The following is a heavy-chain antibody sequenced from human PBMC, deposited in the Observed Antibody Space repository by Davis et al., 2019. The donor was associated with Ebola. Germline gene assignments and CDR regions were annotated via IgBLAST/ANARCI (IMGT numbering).Heavy chain of an antibody. V-gene: IGHV3-7*03. CDR2: IKQDGSEK. J-gene: IGHJ5*02. CDR1: GFTFSSYW. Sequence: GGSLRLSCAASGFTFSSYWMSWVRQAPGKGLEWVANIKQDGSEKYYVDSVKGRFTISRDNAKNSLYLQMKSLRAEDTAIYYCAKYWGSWFDPWGQGTLVTVSS. CDR3: AKYWGSWFDP. D-gene: IGHD2/OR15-2a*01.